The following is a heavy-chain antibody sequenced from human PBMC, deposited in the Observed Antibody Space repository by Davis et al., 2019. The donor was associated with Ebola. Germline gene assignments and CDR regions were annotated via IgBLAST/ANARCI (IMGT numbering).Heavy chain of an antibody. CDR1: GFIFRNYV. CDR3: VKDSSHILFDI. V-gene: IGHV3-23*01. CDR2: FGTGGDT. Sequence: PGGSLRLSCETSGFIFRNYVMSWVRQAPGKGLEWVSTFGTGGDTYHADSVKGRFAISRDNSRGTLYLQMNSLRVEDSAIYYCVKDSSHILFDIWGQGTLVTVSS. D-gene: IGHD2-21*01. J-gene: IGHJ3*02.